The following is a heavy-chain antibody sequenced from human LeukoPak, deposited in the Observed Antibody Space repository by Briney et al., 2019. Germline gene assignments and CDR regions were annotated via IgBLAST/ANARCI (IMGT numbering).Heavy chain of an antibody. Sequence: GSLRLSCAASGFTFSSYAMHWVRQASGKGLEWVGRIRSKANSYATAYAASVKGRFTISRDDSKNTAYLQMNSLKTEDTAVYYCTRPDDYGDYWGQGTLVTVSS. J-gene: IGHJ4*02. V-gene: IGHV3-73*01. CDR2: IRSKANSYAT. CDR1: GFTFSSYA. CDR3: TRPDDYGDY.